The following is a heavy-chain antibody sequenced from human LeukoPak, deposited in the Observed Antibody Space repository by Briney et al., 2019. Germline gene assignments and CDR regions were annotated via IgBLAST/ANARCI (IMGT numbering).Heavy chain of an antibody. CDR2: IIPIFGTA. V-gene: IGHV1-69*13. J-gene: IGHJ6*02. CDR3: ARGPEHYYYYGMDV. CDR1: GGTFSSYA. Sequence: GASVKVSCKASGGTFSSYAISWVRQAPGQGLEWMGGIIPIFGTANYAQKFQGRVTITADEFTSTAYMELSSLRSEDTAVYYCARGPEHYYYYGMDVWGQGTTVTVSS.